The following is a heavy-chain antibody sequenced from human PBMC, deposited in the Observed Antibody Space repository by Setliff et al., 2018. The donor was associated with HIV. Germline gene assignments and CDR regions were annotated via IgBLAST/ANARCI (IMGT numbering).Heavy chain of an antibody. CDR1: GGSISSYY. CDR3: AREIQFSATTYYYYYMDD. D-gene: IGHD5-18*01. V-gene: IGHV4-4*07. CDR2: IYASGRT. J-gene: IGHJ6*03. Sequence: PSETLSLTCTVSGGSISSYYWSWIRQPAGKGLEWIGRIYASGRTNYSPSLKSRVTLSVDTSKNQFSLKVTSVTAADMAVYYCAREIQFSATTYYYYYMDDWGRGTTVTVSS.